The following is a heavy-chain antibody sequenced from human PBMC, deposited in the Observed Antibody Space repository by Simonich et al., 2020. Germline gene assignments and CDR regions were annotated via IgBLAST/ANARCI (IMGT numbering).Heavy chain of an antibody. D-gene: IGHD1-1*01. J-gene: IGHJ4*02. Sequence: QVQLQQWGAGLLKPSETLSLTCAVYGGSFSGYYWSWIRQPPGKGLEWIGEINRSGRTNYNPSLKSRVTISVDTSKNQFSLKLSSVTAADTAVYYCARHLQLGPFDYWGQGTLVTVSS. CDR1: GGSFSGYY. CDR3: ARHLQLGPFDY. V-gene: IGHV4-34*01. CDR2: INRSGRT.